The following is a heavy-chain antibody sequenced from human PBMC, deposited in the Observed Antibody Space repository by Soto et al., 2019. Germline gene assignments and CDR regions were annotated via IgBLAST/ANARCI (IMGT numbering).Heavy chain of an antibody. V-gene: IGHV3-7*05. CDR2: INQDGGEK. Sequence: GGSLRLSCAASGFTFSSYWMTWVRQAPGKGLEWVAHINQDGGEKNHVDSVKSRFTISRDNAKNSLYLQMNSLRADDTAVYYCARGHYSLDVWGQGTTVTVSS. CDR1: GFTFSSYW. J-gene: IGHJ6*02. CDR3: ARGHYSLDV.